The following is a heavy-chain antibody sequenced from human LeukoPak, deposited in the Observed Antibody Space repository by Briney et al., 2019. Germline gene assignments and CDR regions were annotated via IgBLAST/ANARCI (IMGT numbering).Heavy chain of an antibody. Sequence: ASVKVSCTPSGYTLTGYYMHWVRQAPGQGLEWMGWINPNSGGTNYAQKFQGRVTMTRDTSISTAYMELSRLRSDDTAVYYCASELAAWYYYDSSGYQTDYWGQGTLVTVSS. CDR2: INPNSGGT. CDR1: GYTLTGYY. V-gene: IGHV1-2*02. CDR3: ASELAAWYYYDSSGYQTDY. J-gene: IGHJ4*02. D-gene: IGHD3-22*01.